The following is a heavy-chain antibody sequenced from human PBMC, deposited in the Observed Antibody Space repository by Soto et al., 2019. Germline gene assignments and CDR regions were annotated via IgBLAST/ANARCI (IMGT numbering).Heavy chain of an antibody. Sequence: QVQLQESGPGLVKPSQTLSLNCTVSVGSISSGNYYWCWIRQPPGKGLEWIGFISYSGSTYYSTSIKSRVTISVNTSKSQFSLNLSFVPAADPAVYYFAIMGTPATGLYFLDYWGQGSLVTISS. CDR3: AIMGTPATGLYFLDY. CDR2: ISYSGST. D-gene: IGHD2-15*01. CDR1: VGSISSGNYY. V-gene: IGHV4-30-4*01. J-gene: IGHJ4*02.